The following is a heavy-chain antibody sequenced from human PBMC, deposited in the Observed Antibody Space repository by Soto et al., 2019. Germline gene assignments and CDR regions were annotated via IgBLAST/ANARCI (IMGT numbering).Heavy chain of an antibody. CDR2: INHSGGT. CDR1: GGSFSGYY. CDR3: ARQSITMVRGVIVAGNWFGP. Sequence: SETLSLTCAVYGGSFSGYYWSWIRQPPGKGLEWIGEINHSGGTNYNPSLKSRVTISVDTSKNQFSLKLSSVTAADTAVYYCARQSITMVRGVIVAGNWFGPWGQGTLVTVSS. D-gene: IGHD3-10*01. J-gene: IGHJ5*02. V-gene: IGHV4-34*01.